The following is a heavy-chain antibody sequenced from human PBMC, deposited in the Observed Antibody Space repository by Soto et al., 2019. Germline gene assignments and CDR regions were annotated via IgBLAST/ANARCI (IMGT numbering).Heavy chain of an antibody. CDR3: ASGGYGDYGDYYYGMDV. J-gene: IGHJ6*02. D-gene: IGHD4-17*01. CDR1: GGSISSGGYY. CDR2: IYNSGST. V-gene: IGHV4-31*03. Sequence: PSETLSLTCTVSGGSISSGGYYWSWIRQHPGKSMEWIGYIYNSGSTYYNPSLKSRVTISVDTSKNQFSLKLSSVTAADTAVNYFASGGYGDYGDYYYGMDVWGQGTAVTVSS.